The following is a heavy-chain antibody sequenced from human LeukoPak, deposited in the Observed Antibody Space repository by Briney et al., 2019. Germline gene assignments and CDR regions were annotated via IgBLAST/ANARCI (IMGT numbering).Heavy chain of an antibody. CDR1: GGSFSGYY. V-gene: IGHV4-34*01. CDR3: ARAVQLERPPPLIGYYYMDV. Sequence: SETLSLTCAVYGGSFSGYYWSWIRQPPGKGLEWIGEINHSGSTNYNPSLKSRVTISVDTSKNQFSLKLSSVTAADTAVYYCARAVQLERPPPLIGYYYMDVWGKGTTVTVSS. D-gene: IGHD1-1*01. J-gene: IGHJ6*03. CDR2: INHSGST.